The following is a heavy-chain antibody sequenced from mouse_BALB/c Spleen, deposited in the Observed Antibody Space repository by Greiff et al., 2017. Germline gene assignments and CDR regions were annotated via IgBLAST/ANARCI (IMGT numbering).Heavy chain of an antibody. D-gene: IGHD2-3*01. CDR3: TRLGFYAAWFAY. CDR1: GYTFTSYW. J-gene: IGHJ3*01. Sequence: VQLQQSGTVLARPGASVKMSCKASGYTFTSYWMHWVKQRPGQGLEWIGAIYPGNSDTNYNQKFKGKAKLTAVTSTSTAYMELSSLTNEDSAVYYCTRLGFYAAWFAYWGQGTLVTVSA. CDR2: IYPGNSDT. V-gene: IGHV1-5*01.